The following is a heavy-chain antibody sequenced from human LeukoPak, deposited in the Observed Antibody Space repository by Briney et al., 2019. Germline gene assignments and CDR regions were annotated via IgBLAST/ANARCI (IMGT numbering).Heavy chain of an antibody. CDR3: TTDTFGARDS. CDR2: INEDGTST. J-gene: IGHJ4*02. V-gene: IGHV3-74*01. D-gene: IGHD3-10*01. CDR1: GYTFSTYW. Sequence: GGSLRLSCAASGYTFSTYWMHWVRQGPGKGLVWVSRINEDGTSTSYAESVRGRFTISRDNAKNTLYLQMNSLRAEDTAVYYSTTDTFGARDSWGQGTLVTVSS.